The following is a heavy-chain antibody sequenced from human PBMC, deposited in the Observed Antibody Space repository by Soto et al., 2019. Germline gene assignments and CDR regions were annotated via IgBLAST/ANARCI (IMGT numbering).Heavy chain of an antibody. Sequence: SVKVSCKASGGTFSSYTISWVRQAPGQGLEWMGRIIPILGIANYAQKFQGRVTITADKSTSTAYMELSSLRSEDTAVYYCARDPQYNSWFDPWGQGTLVTVSS. CDR3: ARDPQYNSWFDP. CDR1: GGTFSSYT. V-gene: IGHV1-69*04. CDR2: IIPILGIA. D-gene: IGHD1-20*01. J-gene: IGHJ5*02.